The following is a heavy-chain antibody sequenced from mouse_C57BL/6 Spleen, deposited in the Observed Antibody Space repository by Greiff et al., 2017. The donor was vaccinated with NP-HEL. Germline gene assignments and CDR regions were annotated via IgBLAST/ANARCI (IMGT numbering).Heavy chain of an antibody. CDR2: IYPGDGDT. Sequence: QVQLQQSGAELVKPGASVKISCKASGYAFSSYWMNWVKQRPGKGLEWIGQIYPGDGDTNYNGKFKGKATLTADKSSSTAYMQLSSLTSEDSAVYFCARRRINPYAMDYWGQGTSVTVSS. J-gene: IGHJ4*01. CDR1: GYAFSSYW. CDR3: ARRRINPYAMDY. D-gene: IGHD2-4*01. V-gene: IGHV1-80*01.